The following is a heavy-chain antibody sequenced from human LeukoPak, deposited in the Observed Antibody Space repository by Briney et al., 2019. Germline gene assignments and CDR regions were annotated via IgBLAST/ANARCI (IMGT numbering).Heavy chain of an antibody. CDR1: GFTFSSYW. D-gene: IGHD2-2*01. CDR3: ANHLACGSTSCPPFDY. CDR2: VKTDGSVT. Sequence: GGSLRLSCAASGFTFSSYWMHWVRQAPGKGLVWVSRVKTDGSVTNYADSVKGRFTISRDNAKNSLYLQMNSLRAEDTAVYYCANHLACGSTSCPPFDYWGQGTLVTVSS. J-gene: IGHJ4*02. V-gene: IGHV3-74*01.